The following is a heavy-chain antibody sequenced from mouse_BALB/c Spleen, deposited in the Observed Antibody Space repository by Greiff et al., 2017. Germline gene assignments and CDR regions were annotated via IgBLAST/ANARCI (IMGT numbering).Heavy chain of an antibody. D-gene: IGHD1-2*01. Sequence: EVHLVESGGGLVQPGGSQKLSCAASGFTFSDYGMAWVRQAPGKGPEWVAFISNLAYSIYYADTVTGRFTISRENAKNTLYLEMSSLRSEDTAMYYCARGRDSLDYWGQGTTLTVSS. CDR3: ARGRDSLDY. CDR1: GFTFSDYG. V-gene: IGHV5-15*02. J-gene: IGHJ2*01. CDR2: ISNLAYSI.